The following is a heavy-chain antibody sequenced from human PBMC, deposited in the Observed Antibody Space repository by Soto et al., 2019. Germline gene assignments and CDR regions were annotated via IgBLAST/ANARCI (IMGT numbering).Heavy chain of an antibody. CDR1: GGSFSGYY. Sequence: QVQLQQWGAGLLKPSETLSLTCAVYGGSFSGYYWSWIRQPPGKGLEWIGEINHSGSTNYNPSLTTGVTISVDTSKKQCSLELSSVTAADTAVYYCARVRGYSYTPFDYWGQGNLVTVAS. D-gene: IGHD5-18*01. V-gene: IGHV4-34*01. CDR3: ARVRGYSYTPFDY. J-gene: IGHJ4*02. CDR2: INHSGST.